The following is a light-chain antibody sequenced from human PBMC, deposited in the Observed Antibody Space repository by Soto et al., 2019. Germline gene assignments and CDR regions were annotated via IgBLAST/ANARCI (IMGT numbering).Light chain of an antibody. V-gene: IGLV7-46*01. CDR2: DTS. Sequence: QAVVTQEPSLTVAPGGTVTLTCGSSTGAVTSGHYPYWFQQKPGQAPRTLIYDTSNKHSWTPARFSGSLLGGKAALTLSGAQPEDEAHYYCLLHYSDSLAFGGGTKLTVL. CDR1: TGAVTSGHY. CDR3: LLHYSDSLA. J-gene: IGLJ2*01.